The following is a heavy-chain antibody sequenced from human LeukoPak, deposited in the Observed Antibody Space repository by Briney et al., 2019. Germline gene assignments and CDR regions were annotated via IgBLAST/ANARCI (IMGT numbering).Heavy chain of an antibody. V-gene: IGHV1-8*01. J-gene: IGHJ6*03. Sequence: ASVKVSCKASGYTFTSYDINWVRQATGQGLEWMGWMNPNSGNTGYAQKFQGRVTMTRNTSISTAYMELSSLRSEDTAVYYCARGRKGCSGGSCLFRSYYYMDVWGKGTTVTVSS. CDR1: GYTFTSYD. CDR2: MNPNSGNT. D-gene: IGHD2-15*01. CDR3: ARGRKGCSGGSCLFRSYYYMDV.